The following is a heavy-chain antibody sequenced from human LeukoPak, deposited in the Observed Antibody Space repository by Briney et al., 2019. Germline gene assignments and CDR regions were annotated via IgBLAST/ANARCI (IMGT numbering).Heavy chain of an antibody. V-gene: IGHV3-64*01. CDR1: GFTFSSYA. Sequence: GGSLRLSCAASGFTFSSYAMHWVRQAPGKGLEYVSAISSNGGSTYYANSVKGRFTISRDNSKNTLYLQMGSLRAEDMAVYYCASGISRYNYMDVWGKGTTVTVSS. D-gene: IGHD1-14*01. CDR3: ASGISRYNYMDV. CDR2: ISSNGGST. J-gene: IGHJ6*03.